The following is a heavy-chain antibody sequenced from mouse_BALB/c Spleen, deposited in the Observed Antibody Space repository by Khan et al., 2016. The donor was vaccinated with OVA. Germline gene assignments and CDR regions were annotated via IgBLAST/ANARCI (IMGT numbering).Heavy chain of an antibody. CDR3: ARGSGNSRFAY. Sequence: QVQLKESGAELVRPGVSVKISCKGAGYTFTDYAMHWVKQSHAKSLEWIGVFSTYYGDADYNQKFKGKATMTVDKSSSTAYMELARLTSEDSAISYCARGSGNSRFAYWGQGTLVTVSA. J-gene: IGHJ3*01. D-gene: IGHD1-3*01. CDR1: GYTFTDYA. CDR2: FSTYYGDA. V-gene: IGHV1S137*01.